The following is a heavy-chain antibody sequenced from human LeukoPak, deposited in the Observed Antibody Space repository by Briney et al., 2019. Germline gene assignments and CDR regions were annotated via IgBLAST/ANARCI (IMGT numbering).Heavy chain of an antibody. CDR2: ISGSGGST. J-gene: IGHJ4*02. CDR3: ARGYYYDSSGYAPLGY. CDR1: GFTFSSYA. D-gene: IGHD3-22*01. V-gene: IGHV3-23*01. Sequence: GGSLRLSCAASGFTFSSYAMSWVRQAPGKGLEWVSAISGSGGSTYYADSVKGRFTISRDNSKNTLYLQMDSLRAEDTAVYYCARGYYYDSSGYAPLGYWGQGTLVTVSS.